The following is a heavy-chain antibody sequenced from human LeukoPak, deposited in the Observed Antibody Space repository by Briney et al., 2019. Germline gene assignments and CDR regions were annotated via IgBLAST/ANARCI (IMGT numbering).Heavy chain of an antibody. J-gene: IGHJ4*02. D-gene: IGHD5-24*01. Sequence: GESLKISCKGSGYNFANFWIAWVRQMPGKGLDWMGIIYPGDSDTRYSPSFQGQVTISADKSISTAYLQWSSLKASDTAMYYCARHRDVAFDYWGQGTLVTVSS. CDR1: GYNFANFW. CDR2: IYPGDSDT. CDR3: ARHRDVAFDY. V-gene: IGHV5-51*01.